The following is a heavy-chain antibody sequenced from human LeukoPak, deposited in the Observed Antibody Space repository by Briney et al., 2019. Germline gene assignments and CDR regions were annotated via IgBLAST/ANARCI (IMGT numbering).Heavy chain of an antibody. Sequence: PSETLSLTCTVSGGSISSSHWTWIRQPPGKGLEWIGSIYSSGNTKYYPSLNSRVTISSDTSKNQFSLKLNSVTAADAAVYYCARHRSLAVSGTGAFDLWGQGTMVSVSS. CDR3: ARHRSLAVSGTGAFDL. CDR2: IYSSGNT. D-gene: IGHD6-19*01. V-gene: IGHV4-59*08. J-gene: IGHJ3*01. CDR1: GGSISSSH.